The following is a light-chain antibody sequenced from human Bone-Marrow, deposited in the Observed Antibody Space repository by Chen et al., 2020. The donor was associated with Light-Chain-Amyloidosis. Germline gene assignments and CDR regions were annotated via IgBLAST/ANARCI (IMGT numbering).Light chain of an antibody. CDR2: DDS. Sequence: SYVLTQPSSVSVAPGQPATIPCGGNNIGSTSMHWYQQTPGQAPLLVVYDDSDRPSGIPERLSGSNSGNTATLTISRVEAGDEADYYCQVWDRSSDRPVFGGGTKLTVL. CDR1: NIGSTS. CDR3: QVWDRSSDRPV. J-gene: IGLJ3*02. V-gene: IGLV3-21*02.